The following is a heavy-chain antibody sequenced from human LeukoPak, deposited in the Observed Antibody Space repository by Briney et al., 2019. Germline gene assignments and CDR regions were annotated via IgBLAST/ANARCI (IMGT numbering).Heavy chain of an antibody. D-gene: IGHD4-23*01. CDR2: IYYSGST. V-gene: IGHV4-59*01. Sequence: SETLSLTCTVSGGSISSYYWSWIRQPPGKGLEWIGYIYYSGSTNYNPSPKSRVTISVDTSKNQFSLKLSSVTAADTAVYYCARDHYGGNSFFDYWGQGTLVTVSS. J-gene: IGHJ4*02. CDR3: ARDHYGGNSFFDY. CDR1: GGSISSYY.